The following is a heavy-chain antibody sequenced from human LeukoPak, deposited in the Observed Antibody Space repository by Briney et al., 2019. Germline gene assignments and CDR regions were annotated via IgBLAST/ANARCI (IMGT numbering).Heavy chain of an antibody. CDR2: IYSAGST. Sequence: GGSLRLSCAASGFTVSTNYMSWVRQAPGKGLEWVSVIYSAGSTYYADSVKGRFTISRDNSKNTLYLQMNSLRAEDTAVYYCARGVGTSTSCLKFDPWGQGTLVTVSS. CDR3: ARGVGTSTSCLKFDP. D-gene: IGHD2-2*01. J-gene: IGHJ5*02. V-gene: IGHV3-66*01. CDR1: GFTVSTNY.